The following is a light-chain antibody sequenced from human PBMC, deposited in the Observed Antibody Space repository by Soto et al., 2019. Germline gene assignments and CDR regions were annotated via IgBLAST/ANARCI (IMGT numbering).Light chain of an antibody. J-gene: IGKJ2*01. Sequence: DIQMTQSPSTLSASVGDRVTITCRASQSVSSWLAWYQQKPGKAPKLLIYKASSLESGVPSRFSGSGSGTDFTLTISSLQPDDFATYYCQQYNGNPYTFRQGTKLEMK. CDR3: QQYNGNPYT. CDR2: KAS. CDR1: QSVSSW. V-gene: IGKV1-5*03.